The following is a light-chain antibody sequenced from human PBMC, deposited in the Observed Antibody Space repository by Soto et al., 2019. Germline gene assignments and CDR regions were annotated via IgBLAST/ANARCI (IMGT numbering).Light chain of an antibody. V-gene: IGKV1-9*01. CDR2: AAS. CDR3: QQLNSYPIT. CDR1: KGISIY. J-gene: IGKJ5*01. Sequence: DIQLTQSPSFLSASVGDRVTITFRASKGISIYLAWYQHKPGKAPKILIYAASNLQSGVPSRFSGSGSGTEFTLTISSLQPEDFATYYCQQLNSYPITFGQGTRLEIK.